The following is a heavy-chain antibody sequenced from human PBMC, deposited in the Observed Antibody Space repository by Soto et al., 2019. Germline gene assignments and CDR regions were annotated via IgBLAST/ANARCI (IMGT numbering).Heavy chain of an antibody. D-gene: IGHD6-13*01. CDR1: GFTFSSYG. CDR3: AVREWSSSSYYYYMDV. Sequence: GGSLRLSCAASGFTFSSYGMHWVRQAPGKGLEWVAVISYDGSNKYYADSVKGRFTISRDNSKNTLYLQMNSLRAEDTAVYYCAVREWSSSSYYYYMDVWGKGTTVTVSS. J-gene: IGHJ6*03. V-gene: IGHV3-30*03. CDR2: ISYDGSNK.